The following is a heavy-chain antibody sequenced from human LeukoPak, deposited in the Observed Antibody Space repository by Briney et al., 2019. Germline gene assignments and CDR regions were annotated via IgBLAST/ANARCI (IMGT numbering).Heavy chain of an antibody. Sequence: GGSLRLSFAVSGFPLSSYAMSWVRQAPGKGLDWVSATSISDPGTYYAHSVRARFTISRDKSKNRLYLQMNSLRAEDAAVYYCAKGPTIPPHYSTTRNYFETKAHFDYWGQGTLVTVSS. V-gene: IGHV3-23*01. CDR2: TSISDPGT. CDR1: GFPLSSYA. D-gene: IGHD1-26*01. CDR3: AKGPTIPPHYSTTRNYFETKAHFDY. J-gene: IGHJ4*02.